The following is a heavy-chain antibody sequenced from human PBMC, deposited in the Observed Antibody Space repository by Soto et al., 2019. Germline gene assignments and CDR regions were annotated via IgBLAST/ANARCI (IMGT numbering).Heavy chain of an antibody. D-gene: IGHD1-1*01. V-gene: IGHV1-2*02. CDR2: INPKTGDT. J-gene: IGHJ5*02. CDR1: ENTFTDFY. CDR3: ATGTNGTTGWYHP. Sequence: QEQLVQSGTEVKKPGPSVTAPCKSSENTFTDFYLHWLRQAPGQALGWGGWINPKTGDTKSSQKFQGRVTMSRDTSVSTAYIDLTSLTSDDTAMYYCATGTNGTTGWYHPWGQGTRVTVSS.